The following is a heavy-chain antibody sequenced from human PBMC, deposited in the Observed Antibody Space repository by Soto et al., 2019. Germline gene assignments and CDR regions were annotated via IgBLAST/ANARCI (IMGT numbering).Heavy chain of an antibody. V-gene: IGHV3-9*01. CDR3: AKHIAGRPTYGMDV. CDR2: ISWNSGSI. Sequence: EVQLVESGGGLVQPGRSLRLSCAASGFTFDDYAMHWVQQAPGKGLEWVSSISWNSGSIGYADSVKGRFTISRDNAKNSLYLQRNSLRAEDTAFYYCAKHIAGRPTYGMDVWGQGTTVTVSS. D-gene: IGHD6-13*01. CDR1: GFTFDDYA. J-gene: IGHJ6*02.